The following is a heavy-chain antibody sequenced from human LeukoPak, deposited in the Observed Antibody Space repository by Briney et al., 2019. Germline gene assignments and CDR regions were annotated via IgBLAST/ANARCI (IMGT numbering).Heavy chain of an antibody. CDR2: IYTGGSS. Sequence: PSGTLSLTCTVSGGSISSYYWSWIRQPAGKGLEWIGRIYTGGSSNYYPSLKSRVTISLDTSKNQFSLKLSSVTPADTAVYYCARERIAVAGTLSLFYYYCYLDVWGKGTTVTVSS. J-gene: IGHJ6*03. V-gene: IGHV4-4*07. CDR3: ARERIAVAGTLSLFYYYCYLDV. CDR1: GGSISSYY. D-gene: IGHD6-19*01.